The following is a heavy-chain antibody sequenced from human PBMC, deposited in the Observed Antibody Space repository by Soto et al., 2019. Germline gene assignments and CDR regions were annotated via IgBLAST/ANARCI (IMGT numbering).Heavy chain of an antibody. CDR1: GGSISSYY. Sequence: RSLTCTVSGGSISSYYWSWIRQPPGKGLEWIGYIYYSGSTNYNPSLKSRVTISVDTSKNQFSLKLSSVTAADTAVYYCARYRGGYSYGYPTGYYYYGMDVWGHGTTVTVSS. CDR3: ARYRGGYSYGYPTGYYYYGMDV. CDR2: IYYSGST. D-gene: IGHD5-18*01. J-gene: IGHJ6*02. V-gene: IGHV4-59*01.